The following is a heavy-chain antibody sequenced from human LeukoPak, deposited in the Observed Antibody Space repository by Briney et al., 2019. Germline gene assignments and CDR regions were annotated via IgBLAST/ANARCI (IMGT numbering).Heavy chain of an antibody. CDR3: ARGPDCSSTSCYGDY. Sequence: ASVNLSYKASGYTFTGYYMHWVRRAPGQGLEWMGIINPSGGSTSYAQKFQGRVTMTRDTSTSTVYMELSSLRSEDTAVYYCARGPDCSSTSCYGDYWGQGTMAALSS. CDR2: INPSGGST. J-gene: IGHJ4*02. V-gene: IGHV1-46*01. CDR1: GYTFTGYY. D-gene: IGHD2-2*01.